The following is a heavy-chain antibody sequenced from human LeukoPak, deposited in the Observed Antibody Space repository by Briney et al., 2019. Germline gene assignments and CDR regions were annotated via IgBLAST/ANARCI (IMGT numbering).Heavy chain of an antibody. CDR1: GGSFSGYY. CDR3: ARKVPAAKGPSDY. D-gene: IGHD2-2*01. J-gene: IGHJ4*02. CDR2: INHSGST. V-gene: IGHV4-34*01. Sequence: SETLSLTCAVYGGSFSGYYWSWIRQPPWKGLEWIGEINHSGSTNYNPSLKSRVTISVDTSKNQFSLKLSSVTAADTAVYYCARKVPAAKGPSDYWGQGTLVTVSS.